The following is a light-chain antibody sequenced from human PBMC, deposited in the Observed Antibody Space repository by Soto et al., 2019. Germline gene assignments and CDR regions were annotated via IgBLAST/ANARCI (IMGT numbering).Light chain of an antibody. CDR2: DVN. Sequence: QSALTQPASVSGSTGQSNTISCTGTSSDIGASNYVSWYQQHPGQAPKLMISDVNNRPSGISDRFSGSKSGNTASLTISGLQAEDEADYYCYSWNSNSDTHYVFGTGTKLTVL. V-gene: IGLV2-14*03. CDR1: SSDIGASNY. CDR3: YSWNSNSDTHYV. J-gene: IGLJ1*01.